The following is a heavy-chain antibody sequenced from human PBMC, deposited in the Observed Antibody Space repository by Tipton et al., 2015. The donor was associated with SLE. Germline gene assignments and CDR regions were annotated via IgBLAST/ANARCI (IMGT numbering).Heavy chain of an antibody. Sequence: SLRLSCAASGFPFTFYALNWVRQAPGKGLEWVSTISGISGSAVDTYYADSVKGRFTVSRDNSKNTVYLQMKRLTTEDTAIYYCAKDLHWYGMDVWGLGTTVTVSS. D-gene: IGHD1-1*01. J-gene: IGHJ6*02. CDR1: GFPFTFYA. CDR3: AKDLHWYGMDV. V-gene: IGHV3-23*01. CDR2: ISGISGSAVDT.